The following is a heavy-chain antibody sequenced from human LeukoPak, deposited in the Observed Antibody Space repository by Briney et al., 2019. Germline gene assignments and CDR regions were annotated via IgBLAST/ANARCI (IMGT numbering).Heavy chain of an antibody. CDR3: ARDGVTNFDY. D-gene: IGHD4-23*01. V-gene: IGHV3-33*01. J-gene: IGHJ4*02. Sequence: PGRLLRFTRVARGFTFCRKSVHRGRQATGKGLEWVAVIWYDGSNKYYADSVKGRFTISRDNSKNTLYLQMNSLRAEDTAVYYCARDGVTNFDYWGQGTLVTVSS. CDR1: GFTFCRKS. CDR2: IWYDGSNK.